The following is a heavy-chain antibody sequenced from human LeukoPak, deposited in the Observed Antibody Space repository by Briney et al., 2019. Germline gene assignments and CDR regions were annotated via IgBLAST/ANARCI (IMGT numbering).Heavy chain of an antibody. V-gene: IGHV3-23*01. CDR3: EKGGRYLSYYYGSGSYYKLDY. CDR2: ISGSGGST. Sequence: PGGSLRLSCAASGFTFSSYAMSWVRQAPGKGLEWVSAISGSGGSTYYADSVKGRFTISRDNSKNTLYLQMNSLRAEDTAVYYCEKGGRYLSYYYGSGSYYKLDYWGQGTLVTVSS. J-gene: IGHJ4*02. CDR1: GFTFSSYA. D-gene: IGHD3-10*01.